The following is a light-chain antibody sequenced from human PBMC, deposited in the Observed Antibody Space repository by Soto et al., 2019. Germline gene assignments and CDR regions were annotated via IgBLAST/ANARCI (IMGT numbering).Light chain of an antibody. CDR3: AAWDVSLVV. V-gene: IGLV1-44*01. CDR2: SDN. Sequence: QSVLTQPPSASGTPGQRVTISCSGSSSNIGTNTVIWYQQLPGAAPKLLIYSDNQRPSGVPDRFAGSKSGTSASLAISGLQSEDEADYYCAAWDVSLVVFGGGTQLTDL. CDR1: SSNIGTNT. J-gene: IGLJ2*01.